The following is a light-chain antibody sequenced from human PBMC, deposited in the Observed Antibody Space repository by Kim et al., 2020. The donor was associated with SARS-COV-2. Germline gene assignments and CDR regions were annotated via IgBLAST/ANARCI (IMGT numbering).Light chain of an antibody. CDR2: DAS. Sequence: ESVGDRVTITCRASQGISNSLAWYQQKPGNVPKVLIYDASTLHSGVPSRFSGSGSGTEFTLTISSLQPEDVASYYCQKYNAAPWTFGQGTKVDIK. J-gene: IGKJ1*01. CDR1: QGISNS. V-gene: IGKV1-27*01. CDR3: QKYNAAPWT.